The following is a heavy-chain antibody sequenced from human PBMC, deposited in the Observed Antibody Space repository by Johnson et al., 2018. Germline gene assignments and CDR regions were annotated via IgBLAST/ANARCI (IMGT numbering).Heavy chain of an antibody. D-gene: IGHD2-2*01. Sequence: VQLVESGGGLVQPGGSLRLSCAASGFTFSSYSMNWVREAPGKGLEGVAYISYITSSRSIIHYADSVKGRFTISRDNSENSLYLQMNSLRAEDTAMYYWTRDPHARDYWGQGTPVTVSS. CDR1: GFTFSSYS. V-gene: IGHV3-48*01. CDR3: TRDPHARDY. CDR2: ITSSRSII. J-gene: IGHJ4*02.